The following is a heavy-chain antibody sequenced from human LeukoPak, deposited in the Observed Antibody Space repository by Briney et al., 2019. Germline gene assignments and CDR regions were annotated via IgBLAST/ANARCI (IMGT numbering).Heavy chain of an antibody. CDR2: ISSSSSTI. CDR3: ARDRFVAVAGNDY. Sequence: GGSLRLSCAASGFTFSSYSMNWVRQAPGKGLEWVSYISSSSSTIYYADSVKGRFTISRDNAKNSLYLQMNSLRAEDTAVYYCARDRFVAVAGNDYWGQGTLVTVSS. J-gene: IGHJ4*02. D-gene: IGHD6-19*01. V-gene: IGHV3-48*01. CDR1: GFTFSSYS.